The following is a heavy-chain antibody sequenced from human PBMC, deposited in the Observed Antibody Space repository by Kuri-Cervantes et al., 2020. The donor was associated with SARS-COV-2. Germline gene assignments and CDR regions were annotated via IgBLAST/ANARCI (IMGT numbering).Heavy chain of an antibody. D-gene: IGHD1-26*01. J-gene: IGHJ4*02. CDR1: GFTFSSYG. CDR2: IWYDGSNK. CDR3: ARGFRGGSYPIMDDY. Sequence: GESLKIPCAASGFTFSSYGMHWVRQAPGKGLEWVAVIWYDGSNKYYADSVKGRFTISRDNSKNTLYLQMNSLRAEDTAVYYCARGFRGGSYPIMDDYWGQGTLVTVSS. V-gene: IGHV3-33*01.